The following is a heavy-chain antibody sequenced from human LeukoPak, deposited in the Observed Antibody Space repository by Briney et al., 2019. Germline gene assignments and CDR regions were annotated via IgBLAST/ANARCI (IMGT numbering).Heavy chain of an antibody. CDR1: GFTFSSYE. V-gene: IGHV3-48*03. J-gene: IGHJ3*02. D-gene: IGHD3-22*01. Sequence: GSLRLSCAASGFTFSSYEMNWVRQAPGKGLEWVSYISSSGSTIYYADSVKGRFTISRDNSKNSLYLLMNSLTTEDTALYYCAKARGLIGGAFDIWGRGTMVTVSS. CDR2: ISSSGSTI. CDR3: AKARGLIGGAFDI.